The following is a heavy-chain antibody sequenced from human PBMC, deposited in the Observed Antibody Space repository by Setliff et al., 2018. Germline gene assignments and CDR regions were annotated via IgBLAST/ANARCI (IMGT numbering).Heavy chain of an antibody. V-gene: IGHV1-8*02. D-gene: IGHD3-3*01. J-gene: IGHJ6*03. CDR1: GYTFTSYG. CDR3: ARGGAAESYDFWSGMYYYYYYYMDV. Sequence: GASVKVSCKASGYTFTSYGISWVRQAPGQGLEWMGWMNPNSGNTGYAQKFQGRVTMTRNTSISTASMELSSLRSEDTAVYYCARGGAAESYDFWSGMYYYYYYYMDVWGKGTTVTVSS. CDR2: MNPNSGNT.